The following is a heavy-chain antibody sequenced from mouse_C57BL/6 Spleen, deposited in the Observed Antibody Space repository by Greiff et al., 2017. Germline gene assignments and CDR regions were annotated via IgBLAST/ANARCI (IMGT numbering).Heavy chain of an antibody. J-gene: IGHJ2*01. V-gene: IGHV3-6*01. CDR1: GYSITSGYY. D-gene: IGHD2-4*01. Sequence: DVKLQESGPGLVKPSQSLSLTCSVTGYSITSGYYWNWIRQFPGNKLEWMGYISYDGSNNYNPSLKNRISITRDTSKTQFFLKLNSVTTEDTATYYCAREGVLYYDYDGGYFDYWGQGTTLTVSS. CDR2: ISYDGSN. CDR3: AREGVLYYDYDGGYFDY.